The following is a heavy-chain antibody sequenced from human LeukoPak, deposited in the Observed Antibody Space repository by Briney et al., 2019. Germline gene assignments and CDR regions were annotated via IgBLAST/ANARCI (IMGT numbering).Heavy chain of an antibody. CDR3: AKGDSSGYLPTYYYYGMDV. Sequence: GGSLRLSCAASGLTFSSYAMSWVRQAPGKGLEWVSAISGSGGSTYYADSVKGRFTISRDNSKNTLYLQMNSLRAEDTAVYYCAKGDSSGYLPTYYYYGMDVWGQGTTVTVSS. V-gene: IGHV3-23*01. CDR1: GLTFSSYA. CDR2: ISGSGGST. J-gene: IGHJ6*02. D-gene: IGHD3-22*01.